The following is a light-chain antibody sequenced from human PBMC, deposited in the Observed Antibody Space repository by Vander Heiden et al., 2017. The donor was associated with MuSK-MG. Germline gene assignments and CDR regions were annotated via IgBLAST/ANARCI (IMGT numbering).Light chain of an antibody. CDR1: QSVSSSY. CDR2: GAS. J-gene: IGKJ3*01. CDR3: QQDGSSPFT. V-gene: IGKV3-20*01. Sequence: EIVLTQSPGTLSLSPGESATLSCRASQSVSSSYLAWYQQKPGQAPRLLIYGASSRATGIPDRFSGSGSGTDFTLTISRLEPEDFAVYYCQQDGSSPFTFGHGTKMDIK.